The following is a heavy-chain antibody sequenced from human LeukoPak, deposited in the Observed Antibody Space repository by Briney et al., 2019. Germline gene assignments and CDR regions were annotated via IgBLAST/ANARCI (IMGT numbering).Heavy chain of an antibody. J-gene: IGHJ4*02. V-gene: IGHV4-59*12. Sequence: PSETLSLTCTVYGGSISIYYWSWIRQPPGKGLEWIGYIYYSGSTNYNPSLKSRVTISVDTSKNQFSLKLSSVTAADTAVYYCASVKVEGSAGICDWGQGTLVTVSS. D-gene: IGHD3-3*02. CDR1: GGSISIYY. CDR2: IYYSGST. CDR3: ASVKVEGSAGICD.